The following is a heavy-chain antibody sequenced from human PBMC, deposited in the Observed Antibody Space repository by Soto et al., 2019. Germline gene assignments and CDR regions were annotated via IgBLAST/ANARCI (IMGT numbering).Heavy chain of an antibody. D-gene: IGHD2-15*01. CDR3: ARHASWLLHFDY. V-gene: IGHV4-39*01. Sequence: SETLSLTCTVSGGSISSSSYYWGWIRQPPGKGLEWIGSIYYSGSTYYNPSLKSRVTISVDTSKNQFSLKLSSVTAADTAVYYCARHASWLLHFDYWGQGTLVTVSS. CDR2: IYYSGST. CDR1: GGSISSSSYY. J-gene: IGHJ4*02.